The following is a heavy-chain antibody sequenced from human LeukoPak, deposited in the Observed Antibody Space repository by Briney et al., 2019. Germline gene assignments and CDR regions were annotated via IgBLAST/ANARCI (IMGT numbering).Heavy chain of an antibody. Sequence: SETLSLTCTVSGGSISGSSYYWGWIRQPPGKGLEWIGSIYYSGSTYYPPSLKSRVTISVDTSKNQFSLKLSSVTAADTAVYYCARSVCSSTICPFDYWGQGTVVTVSS. CDR1: GGSISGSSYY. CDR3: ARSVCSSTICPFDY. J-gene: IGHJ4*02. V-gene: IGHV4-39*01. CDR2: IYYSGST. D-gene: IGHD2-2*01.